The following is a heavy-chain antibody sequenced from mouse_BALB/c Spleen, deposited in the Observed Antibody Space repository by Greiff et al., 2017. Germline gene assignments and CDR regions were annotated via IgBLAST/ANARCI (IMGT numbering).Heavy chain of an antibody. CDR1: GYSITSDYA. CDR2: ISYSGST. Sequence: VQLKESGPGLVKPSQSLSLTCTVTGYSITSDYAWNWIRQFPGNKLEWMGYISYSGSTSYNPSLKSRISITRDTSKNQFFLQLNSVTTEDTATYYCATFYWGGAMDYWGQGTSVTVSS. D-gene: IGHD4-1*01. CDR3: ATFYWGGAMDY. J-gene: IGHJ4*01. V-gene: IGHV3-2*02.